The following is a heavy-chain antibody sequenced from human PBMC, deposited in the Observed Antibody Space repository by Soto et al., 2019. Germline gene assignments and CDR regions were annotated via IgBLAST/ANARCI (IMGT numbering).Heavy chain of an antibody. J-gene: IGHJ4*02. CDR3: ASDRKLWFGESHYFDY. CDR1: GDSVSSNSAA. CDR2: TYYRSKWYN. V-gene: IGHV6-1*01. D-gene: IGHD3-10*01. Sequence: QVQLQQSGPGLVKPSQTLSLTCAISGDSVSSNSAAWNWIRQSPSRGLEWLGRTYYRSKWYNDYAVSVKSRITINPDTSKNQFSLQLNSVTTEDTAVYYCASDRKLWFGESHYFDYWGQGTLVTVSS.